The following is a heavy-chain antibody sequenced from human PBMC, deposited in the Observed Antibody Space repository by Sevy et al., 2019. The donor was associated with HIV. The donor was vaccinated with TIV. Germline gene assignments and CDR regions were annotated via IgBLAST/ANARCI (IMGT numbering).Heavy chain of an antibody. J-gene: IGHJ4*02. CDR2: ISYDGSNK. Sequence: GGCLRLSCAASGFTFSSYAMHWVRQAPGKGLEWVAVISYDGSNKYYADSVKGRFTISRDNSKNTLYLQMNSLRAEDTATYYCARDAAPAATDYFDYWGQGTLVTVSS. D-gene: IGHD2-15*01. CDR1: GFTFSSYA. V-gene: IGHV3-30-3*01. CDR3: ARDAAPAATDYFDY.